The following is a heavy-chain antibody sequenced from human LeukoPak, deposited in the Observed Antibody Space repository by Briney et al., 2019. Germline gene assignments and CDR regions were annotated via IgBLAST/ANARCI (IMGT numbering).Heavy chain of an antibody. CDR2: IKQDGSEK. D-gene: IGHD3-22*01. J-gene: IGHJ4*02. CDR1: GFTFSSYW. Sequence: GGSLRLSCAASGFTFSSYWMSWVRQAPGKGLEWVANIKQDGSEKYYVDSVKGRLTISRDNAKNSLYLQMNSLRAEDTAVYYCARRARYYDSSGYTPWGQGTLVTVSS. V-gene: IGHV3-7*01. CDR3: ARRARYYDSSGYTP.